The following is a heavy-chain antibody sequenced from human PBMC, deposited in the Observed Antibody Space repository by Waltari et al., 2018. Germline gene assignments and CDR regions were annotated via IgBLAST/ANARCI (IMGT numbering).Heavy chain of an antibody. Sequence: QVQLVQSGAEVKKPGASVKVSCKVSGYTLTELSIHWVRQTPGKGLEWMGGFDPEDGETIYAQKFHGRVTMTEDTSTDTAYMELSSLRSEDTAVYYCATGGPGIAAAGHWGQGTLVTVSS. J-gene: IGHJ4*02. D-gene: IGHD6-13*01. V-gene: IGHV1-24*01. CDR2: FDPEDGET. CDR3: ATGGPGIAAAGH. CDR1: GYTLTELS.